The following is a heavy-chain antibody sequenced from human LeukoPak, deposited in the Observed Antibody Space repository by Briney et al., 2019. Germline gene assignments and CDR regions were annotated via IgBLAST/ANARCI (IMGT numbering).Heavy chain of an antibody. Sequence: GGSLRLSCAASGFTFSRYYMTWVRQAPGKGLEWVANIKQDGSEKYYVDSVKGRFTISRDNAKNSLYLQMNSLRAEDTAVYYCARDRAVAGNDAFDIWGQGTMVTVSS. CDR3: ARDRAVAGNDAFDI. CDR1: GFTFSRYY. CDR2: IKQDGSEK. V-gene: IGHV3-7*01. D-gene: IGHD6-19*01. J-gene: IGHJ3*02.